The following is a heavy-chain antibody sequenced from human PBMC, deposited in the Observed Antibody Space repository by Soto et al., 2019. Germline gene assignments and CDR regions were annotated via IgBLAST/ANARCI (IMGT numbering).Heavy chain of an antibody. J-gene: IGHJ4*02. D-gene: IGHD2-2*01. CDR3: ARGRGSTGYLGREHYFDY. CDR2: IDIGGNT. Sequence: EVLVVESGGGLVQPGGSLRLSCAASGFSVTNNYMNWVRQAPGKGLEWVSIIDIGGNTYYADSVKDRFTISRDNSRNTLYLHMDGLRAEDTAVYYCARGRGSTGYLGREHYFDYWGQGTLVTVSP. CDR1: GFSVTNNY. V-gene: IGHV3-66*01.